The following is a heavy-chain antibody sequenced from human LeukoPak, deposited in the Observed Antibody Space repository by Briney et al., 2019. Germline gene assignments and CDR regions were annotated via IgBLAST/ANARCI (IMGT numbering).Heavy chain of an antibody. CDR2: NHHNGST. D-gene: IGHD2-21*01. J-gene: IGHJ3*02. CDR1: GVSISSLNW. CDR3: ARHLVLSI. Sequence: PSETLSLTCAVSGVSISSLNWWSWVRQPPRKGLEWLGQNHHNGSTNYQPFLKDRGTITVGKYKKQFFLEVGLVAAGGQAVYYFARHLVLSIWGQGTMVTVSS. V-gene: IGHV4-4*02.